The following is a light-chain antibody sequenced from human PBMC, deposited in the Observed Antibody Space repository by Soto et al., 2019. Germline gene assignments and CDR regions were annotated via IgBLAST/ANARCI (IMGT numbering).Light chain of an antibody. CDR2: DVS. V-gene: IGLV2-8*01. CDR3: SSYARNRDIL. J-gene: IGLJ3*02. Sequence: QSALTQPPSASGSPGQSVAISCTGTSSDVGGYNYVSWYQQHPGKAPKLVIYDVSTRPSGVPDRFSGSKSGTTASLTVSGLQGEDEADYYCSSYARNRDILFGGGTKLTV. CDR1: SSDVGGYNY.